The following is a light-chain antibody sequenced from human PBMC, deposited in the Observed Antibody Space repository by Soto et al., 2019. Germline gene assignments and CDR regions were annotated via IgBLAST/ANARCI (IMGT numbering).Light chain of an antibody. V-gene: IGLV2-14*03. CDR2: DVS. CDR3: SSYTSTHTRV. Sequence: QSVLTQPASMSGSPGQSITISCAGSSSDVGGYDFVSWYQKHPGKAPKLMIYDVSNRPSGVSSRFSGSKSGNTASLTISGLQGEDEADYYCSSYTSTHTRVFGGGTKLTVL. CDR1: SSDVGGYDF. J-gene: IGLJ2*01.